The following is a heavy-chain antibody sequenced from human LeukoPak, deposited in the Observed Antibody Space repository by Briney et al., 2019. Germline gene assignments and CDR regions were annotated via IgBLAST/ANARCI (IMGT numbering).Heavy chain of an antibody. CDR3: AKDRCSNGVGCYYYYMDV. CDR1: GFTFSSYE. D-gene: IGHD2-8*01. CDR2: ITSSGSTI. V-gene: IGHV3-48*03. Sequence: GGSLRLSCAASGFTFSSYEMNWVRQAPRKGLEWVSYITSSGSTIYYADSVKGRFTISRDNAKNSLYLQMNSLRAEDTAVYYCAKDRCSNGVGCYYYYMDVWGKGTTVTISS. J-gene: IGHJ6*03.